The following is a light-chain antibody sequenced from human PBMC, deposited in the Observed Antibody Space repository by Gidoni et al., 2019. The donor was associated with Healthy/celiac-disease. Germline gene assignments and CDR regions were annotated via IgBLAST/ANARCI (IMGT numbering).Light chain of an antibody. J-gene: IGKJ1*01. CDR1: QSISSY. CDR2: AAS. Sequence: DIHMTHSPSSLSASVGDRVTITCRASQSISSYLNLYQQKPGKAPKLLIYAASSLQSGVPSRCSGSGSGTDFTLTISSLQPEDFATYYCQQSYSTPSTFGQGTKVEIK. V-gene: IGKV1-39*01. CDR3: QQSYSTPST.